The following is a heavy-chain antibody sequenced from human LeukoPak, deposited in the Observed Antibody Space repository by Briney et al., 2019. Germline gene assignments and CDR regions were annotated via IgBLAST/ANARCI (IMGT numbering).Heavy chain of an antibody. CDR1: GGSFSGYY. CDR3: ARDDNRGYWFDP. D-gene: IGHD3-22*01. J-gene: IGHJ5*02. V-gene: IGHV4-34*01. CDR2: IHHSGST. Sequence: SETLSLTCAVYGGSFSGYYWSWIRQPPGKGLEWIGAIHHSGSTNYNPSLKSRVTISVDTSKNQFSLKLSSVTAADTAVYYCARDDNRGYWFDPWGQGTLVTVSS.